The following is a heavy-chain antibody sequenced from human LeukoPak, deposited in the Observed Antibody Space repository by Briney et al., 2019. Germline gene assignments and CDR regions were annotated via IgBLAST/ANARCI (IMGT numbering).Heavy chain of an antibody. CDR2: INPNSGGT. Sequence: RASVKISCKVSGYTFTDYYMHWVQQAPGQGLEWMGRINPNSGGTNYAQKFQGRVTMTRDTSISTAYMELSRLRSDDTAVYYCARGYCSGGSCYSVENWFDPWGQGTLVTVSS. V-gene: IGHV1-2*06. D-gene: IGHD2-15*01. CDR3: ARGYCSGGSCYSVENWFDP. CDR1: GYTFTDYY. J-gene: IGHJ5*02.